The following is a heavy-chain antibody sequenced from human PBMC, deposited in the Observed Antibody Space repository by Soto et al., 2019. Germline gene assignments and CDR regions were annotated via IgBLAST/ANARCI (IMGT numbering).Heavy chain of an antibody. Sequence: GGSLRLSCAASGFTFSNAWMSWVRQAPGKGLEWVGRIKSKTDGGTTDYAAPVKGRFTISRDDSKNTLYLQMNSLKTEDTAVYYCTTISVLPARYYYYYGMDVWGQGTTVTVSS. CDR2: IKSKTDGGTT. V-gene: IGHV3-15*01. J-gene: IGHJ6*02. CDR3: TTISVLPARYYYYYGMDV. D-gene: IGHD2-2*01. CDR1: GFTFSNAW.